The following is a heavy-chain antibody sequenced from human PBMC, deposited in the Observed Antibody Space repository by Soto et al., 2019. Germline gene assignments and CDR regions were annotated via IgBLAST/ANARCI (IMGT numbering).Heavy chain of an antibody. J-gene: IGHJ4*02. CDR2: IYYSGST. CDR1: GGSISSGGYY. D-gene: IGHD2-8*01. V-gene: IGHV4-31*03. Sequence: SETLSLTCTVSGGSISSGGYYWSWIRQHPGKGLEWIGYIYYSGSTYYNPSLKSRVTISVDTSKNQFSLKLSSVTAADTAVYYCASYCTNGVCSPYYYFDYWGQGTLVTVSS. CDR3: ASYCTNGVCSPYYYFDY.